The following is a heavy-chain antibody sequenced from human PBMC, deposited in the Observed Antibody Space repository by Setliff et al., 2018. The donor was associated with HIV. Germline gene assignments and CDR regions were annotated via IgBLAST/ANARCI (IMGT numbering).Heavy chain of an antibody. CDR3: AKGGTDTLLAWYFDL. CDR2: INHSGST. J-gene: IGHJ2*01. Sequence: PSETLSLTCAVYVGSFSGYYWSWIRQPPGKGLEWIGEINHSGSTNYNPSLKSRVTMSVDTSKNQFSLKVSSVTAADTAVYYCAKGGTDTLLAWYFDLWGRGTPVTVSS. CDR1: VGSFSGYY. D-gene: IGHD2-21*01. V-gene: IGHV4-34*01.